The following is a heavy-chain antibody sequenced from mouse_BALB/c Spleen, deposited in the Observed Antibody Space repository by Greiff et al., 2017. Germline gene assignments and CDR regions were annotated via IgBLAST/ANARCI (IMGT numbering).Heavy chain of an antibody. J-gene: IGHJ2*01. Sequence: EVKVEESGPSLVKPSQTLSLTRSVTGDSITSGYWNWIRKFPGNKLEYMGYISYSGSTYYNPSLKSRISITRDTSKNQYYLQLNSVTTEDTATYYCARSGENYYGSSGGFDYWGQGTTLTVSS. CDR3: ARSGENYYGSSGGFDY. V-gene: IGHV3-8*02. D-gene: IGHD1-1*01. CDR1: GDSITSGY. CDR2: ISYSGST.